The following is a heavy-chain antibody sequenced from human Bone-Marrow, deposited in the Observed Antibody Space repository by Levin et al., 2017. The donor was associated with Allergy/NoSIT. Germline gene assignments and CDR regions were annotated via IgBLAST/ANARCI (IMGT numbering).Heavy chain of an antibody. CDR3: AARALGRGYYYYLDV. Sequence: PSETLSLTCGVSGASVSKSNWWSWVRQPPGKGLEWIGEISESEAYYNPSLESRVTISLDKGKNEFALTVTSVTAADTATYFCAARALGRGYYYYLDVWSKGTMVTVSS. V-gene: IGHV4/OR15-8*02. D-gene: IGHD3-16*01. CDR1: GASVSKSNW. J-gene: IGHJ6*03. CDR2: ISESEA.